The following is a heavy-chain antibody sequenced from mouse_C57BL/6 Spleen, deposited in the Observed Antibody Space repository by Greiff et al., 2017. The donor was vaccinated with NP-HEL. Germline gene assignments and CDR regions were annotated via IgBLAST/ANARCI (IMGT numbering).Heavy chain of an antibody. CDR2: INPSTGGT. CDR3: AREYDYHAMDY. Sequence: EVKLMESGPELVKPGASVKISCKASGYSFTGYYMHWVKQSSEKSLEWIGEINPSTGGTSYNQKFKGKATLTVDKSSSTAYMQLKSLTSEDSAVYYCAREYDYHAMDYWGQGTSVTVSS. CDR1: GYSFTGYY. V-gene: IGHV1-43*01. D-gene: IGHD2-10*02. J-gene: IGHJ4*01.